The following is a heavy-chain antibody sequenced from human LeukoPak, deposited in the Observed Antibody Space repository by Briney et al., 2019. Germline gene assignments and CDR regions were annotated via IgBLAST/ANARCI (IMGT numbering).Heavy chain of an antibody. CDR2: IISSSSTM. CDR1: GFTFSTYS. V-gene: IGHV3-48*04. Sequence: GGSLRLSCAASGFTFSTYSMNWVRQAPGKGLEWVSYIISSSSTMYYADSVKGRFTISRDNAKNSLYLQMNSLRAEDTAVYYCARGRLYSSSWYFDYWGQGTLVTVSP. D-gene: IGHD6-13*01. CDR3: ARGRLYSSSWYFDY. J-gene: IGHJ4*02.